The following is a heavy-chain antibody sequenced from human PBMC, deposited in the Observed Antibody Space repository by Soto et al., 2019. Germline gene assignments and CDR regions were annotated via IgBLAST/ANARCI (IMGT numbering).Heavy chain of an antibody. D-gene: IGHD1-26*01. CDR3: TTDLRWELPPLDY. V-gene: IGHV3-15*01. CDR1: GFTFSDAW. CDR2: IRSKTDGGRI. Sequence: DVQLVESGGGLVKPGGSLKLSCAASGFTFSDAWMSWVRQTPGKGLEWVGRIRSKTDGGRIDYAAPVKDRFTISRDDSKNTLYLQLNSLKTEDTAVYYCTTDLRWELPPLDYWGQGTLVTVSS. J-gene: IGHJ4*02.